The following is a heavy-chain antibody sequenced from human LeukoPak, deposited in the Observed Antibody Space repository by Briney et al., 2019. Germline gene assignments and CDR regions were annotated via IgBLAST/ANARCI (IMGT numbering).Heavy chain of an antibody. CDR1: GFTFSSYD. CDR3: ARGADTAMGAAFDI. J-gene: IGHJ3*02. Sequence: GESLRLTCEASGFTFSSYDMHWLRQAPGKGLEWMAFISYNGSNKYYADSVKGRFTISRDNSKNTLYLQMNSLRAEDTAVYYCARGADTAMGAAFDIWGQGTMVTVSS. D-gene: IGHD5-18*01. CDR2: ISYNGSNK. V-gene: IGHV3-30*03.